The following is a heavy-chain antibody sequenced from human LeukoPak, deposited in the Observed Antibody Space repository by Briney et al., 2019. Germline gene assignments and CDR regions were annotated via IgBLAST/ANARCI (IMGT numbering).Heavy chain of an antibody. D-gene: IGHD3-10*01. CDR3: AKNASYSYYGGDCSYMDV. CDR1: GFTFSSYA. CDR2: ISSSGSVT. V-gene: IGHV3-23*01. Sequence: TGGSLRLSCAASGFTFSSYAMSWVRQAPGKGLEWVSSISSSGSVTYYADSVKGRFTISRDNFKNTLFLQMNSLRAEDTALYYCAKNASYSYYGGDCSYMDVWGKGTTVTVSS. J-gene: IGHJ6*03.